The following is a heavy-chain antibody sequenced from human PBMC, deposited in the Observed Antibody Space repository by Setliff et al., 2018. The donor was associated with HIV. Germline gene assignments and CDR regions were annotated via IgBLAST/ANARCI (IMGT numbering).Heavy chain of an antibody. J-gene: IGHJ4*02. V-gene: IGHV1-18*01. CDR1: GYTFTSYD. D-gene: IGHD2-2*01. CDR2: ISAYTGDT. Sequence: ASVKVSCKPSGYTFTSYDINWVRQATGQGLEWMGWISAYTGDTNSAQKLQSRVTMTTDTSTTTAYMELRSLRSDDTAVYYWARISGYCSSTNCPPDYWGQGTLVTVSS. CDR3: ARISGYCSSTNCPPDY.